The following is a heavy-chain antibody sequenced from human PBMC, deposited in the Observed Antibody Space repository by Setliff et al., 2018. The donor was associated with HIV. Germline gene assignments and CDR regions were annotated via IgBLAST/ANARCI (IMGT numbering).Heavy chain of an antibody. V-gene: IGHV4-59*11. CDR2: IYYSGAT. D-gene: IGHD6-19*01. J-gene: IGHJ3*01. CDR1: GGSISSHH. CDR3: AQDIYLSTPQWLIAFDV. Sequence: PSETLSLTCSVSGGSISSHHWSWIRQPPGKGLEWIGSIYYSGATNYYPSLKSRLTISVDTSKNQFSLKLNSVTAADTALYFCAQDIYLSTPQWLIAFDVWGHGTGVTVSS.